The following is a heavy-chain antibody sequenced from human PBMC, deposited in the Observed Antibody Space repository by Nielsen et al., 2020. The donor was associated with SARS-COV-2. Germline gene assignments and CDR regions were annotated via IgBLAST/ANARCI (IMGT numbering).Heavy chain of an antibody. CDR3: ARGATRRYGSGSYYLNYYYMDV. V-gene: IGHV4-34*01. Sequence: WIRQPPGKGLEWIGEINHSGNTNDHPSLKSRVTISVDTSKNQFSLKLTSVTAADTAVYYCARGATRRYGSGSYYLNYYYMDVWSKGTTVTVSS. J-gene: IGHJ6*03. D-gene: IGHD3-10*01. CDR2: INHSGNT.